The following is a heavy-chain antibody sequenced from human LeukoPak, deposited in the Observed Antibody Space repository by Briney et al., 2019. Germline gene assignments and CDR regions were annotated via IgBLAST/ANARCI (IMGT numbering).Heavy chain of an antibody. Sequence: GGSLILSCAASGFTFSDYAMHWVRQAPGKGLEWVAVISKDGSDKYYPGSVRGRFTISRDNSKNTIYLQMDSLRAEDTAIYYCARDYWWNYDYWGQGTLVTVSS. CDR2: ISKDGSDK. CDR1: GFTFSDYA. J-gene: IGHJ4*02. D-gene: IGHD1-7*01. CDR3: ARDYWWNYDY. V-gene: IGHV3-30-3*01.